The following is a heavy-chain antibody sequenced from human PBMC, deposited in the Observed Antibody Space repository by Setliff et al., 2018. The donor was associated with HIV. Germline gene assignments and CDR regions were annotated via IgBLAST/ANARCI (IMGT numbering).Heavy chain of an antibody. J-gene: IGHJ6*03. CDR3: ARDWNHYFYYMDV. CDR2: IYHSGTT. D-gene: IGHD1-1*01. CDR1: GYSISSGYY. V-gene: IGHV4-38-2*02. Sequence: KASETLSLTCVVSGYSISSGYYWGWIRQPPGKGLEWIGSIYHSGTTYYNPSLKSRVTISVDTSKNQFSLKLTSVTAADTAVYYCARDWNHYFYYMDVWGKGTTVTVSS.